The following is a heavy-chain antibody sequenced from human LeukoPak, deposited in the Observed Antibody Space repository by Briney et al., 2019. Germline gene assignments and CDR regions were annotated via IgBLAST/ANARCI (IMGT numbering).Heavy chain of an antibody. CDR1: GFTFSSYA. J-gene: IGHJ3*02. CDR3: ARDSPAAGTWGAFDI. D-gene: IGHD6-13*01. CDR2: ISYDGSNK. Sequence: GGSLRLSCAASGFTFSSYAMHWVRQAPGKGLEWVAVISYDGSNKYYADSVKGRFTISRDNSKNTLYLQMNSLRAEDTAVYYCARDSPAAGTWGAFDIWGQGTMVTVSS. V-gene: IGHV3-30-3*01.